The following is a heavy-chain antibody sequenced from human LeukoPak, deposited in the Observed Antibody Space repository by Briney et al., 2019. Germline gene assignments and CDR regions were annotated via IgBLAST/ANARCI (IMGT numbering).Heavy chain of an antibody. J-gene: IGHJ5*02. Sequence: GGPLRLSCTVSGFTVSSNSMNWVRQAPGKGLEWVSSISSSSYIYYADSVKGRFTISRDNAKNSLFLQMNSLRAEDTAVYYCARATSDNILTGYYSPWGQGTLVTVSS. CDR1: GFTVSSNS. D-gene: IGHD3-9*01. CDR3: ARATSDNILTGYYSP. CDR2: ISSSSYI. V-gene: IGHV3-69-1*01.